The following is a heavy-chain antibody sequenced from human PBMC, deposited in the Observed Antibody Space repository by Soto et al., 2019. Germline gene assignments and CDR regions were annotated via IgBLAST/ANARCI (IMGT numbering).Heavy chain of an antibody. J-gene: IGHJ4*02. D-gene: IGHD6-19*01. V-gene: IGHV1-18*01. CDR3: ARVVAGTLDY. Sequence: SVKVSCKASGYTFTSYGISWVRQAPGQGLDWMGWISVYNGNTNYARKLQGRVTMTTDTSTSTAYMELRSLRSDDTAVYYCARVVAGTLDYWGQGTLVTVSS. CDR1: GYTFTSYG. CDR2: ISVYNGNT.